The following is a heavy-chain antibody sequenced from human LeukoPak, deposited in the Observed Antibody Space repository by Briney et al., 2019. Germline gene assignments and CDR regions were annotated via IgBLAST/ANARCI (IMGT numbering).Heavy chain of an antibody. Sequence: SETLSLTCAVYGGSFSGYYWSWIRQPPGKGLEWIGEINHSGSTNYNPSLKSRVTISVDTSKNQFSLKLSSVTAADTAVYYCARGITMVRGVIIFDYWGQGTLVTVSS. CDR3: ARGITMVRGVIIFDY. V-gene: IGHV4-34*01. D-gene: IGHD3-10*01. J-gene: IGHJ4*02. CDR1: GGSFSGYY. CDR2: INHSGST.